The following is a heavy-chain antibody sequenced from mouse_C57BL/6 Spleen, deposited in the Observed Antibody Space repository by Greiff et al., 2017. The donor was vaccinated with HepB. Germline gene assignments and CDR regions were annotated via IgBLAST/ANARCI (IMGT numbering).Heavy chain of an antibody. Sequence: VQLQQSGAELVRPGASVTLSCKASGYTFTDYEMHWVKQTPVHGLEWIGAIDPETGGTAYNQKFKGKAILTADKSSSTAYMELRSLTSEDSAVYYCTRCYDGYYFDYWGQGTTLTVSS. CDR2: IDPETGGT. J-gene: IGHJ2*01. D-gene: IGHD2-3*01. CDR3: TRCYDGYYFDY. CDR1: GYTFTDYE. V-gene: IGHV1-15*01.